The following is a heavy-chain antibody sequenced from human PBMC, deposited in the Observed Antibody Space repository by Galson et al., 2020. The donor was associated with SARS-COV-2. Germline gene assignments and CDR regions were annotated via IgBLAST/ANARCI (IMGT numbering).Heavy chain of an antibody. V-gene: IGHV4-59*01. D-gene: IGHD3-22*01. CDR1: GGSISSYY. Sequence: ETSETLSLTCTVSGGSISSYYWSWIRQPPGKGLEWIGYIYYSGSTNYNPSLKSRVTISVDKSKNQFSLKLSSVTAADTAVYYCARDGSPYYDSSGYYSWYFDLWGRGTLVTVSS. J-gene: IGHJ2*01. CDR3: ARDGSPYYDSSGYYSWYFDL. CDR2: IYYSGST.